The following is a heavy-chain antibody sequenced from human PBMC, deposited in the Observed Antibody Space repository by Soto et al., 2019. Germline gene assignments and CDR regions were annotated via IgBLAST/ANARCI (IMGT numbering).Heavy chain of an antibody. CDR2: ITPGGGST. J-gene: IGHJ4*02. CDR3: ARLLVRFPEMGFDS. Sequence: QVQLVQSGAEVKKPGASVKVSCKTSGYSFTSYYIHWVRQAPGQGLEWLGVITPGGGSTTYAQKFQGRRTVTRDTSASTAFMELSSLRSADTAVYYCARLLVRFPEMGFDSWGQGTLVTVSS. D-gene: IGHD2-15*01. V-gene: IGHV1-46*01. CDR1: GYSFTSYY.